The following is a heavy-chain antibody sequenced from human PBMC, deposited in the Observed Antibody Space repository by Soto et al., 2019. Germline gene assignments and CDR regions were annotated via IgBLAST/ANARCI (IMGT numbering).Heavy chain of an antibody. D-gene: IGHD3-10*01. CDR3: VRDRYSSSGWFDP. CDR1: GDSGSSYSAA. CDR2: TYYRSRFFS. V-gene: IGHV6-1*01. Sequence: SQTLSLTCAISGDSGSSYSAAWNWIRHSPSGGLEWLGRTYYRSRFFSDYAESVKSRIIINPDTSKNQFSLQLKSVTPEDTAVYYCVRDRYSSSGWFDPWGQGTPVTVSS. J-gene: IGHJ5*02.